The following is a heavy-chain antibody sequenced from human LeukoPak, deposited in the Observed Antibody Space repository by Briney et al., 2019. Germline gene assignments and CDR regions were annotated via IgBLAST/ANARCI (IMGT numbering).Heavy chain of an antibody. Sequence: PSETLSLTCTVSGGSISSSSYYWGWVRQPPGKGLEWIGSIYYSGSTYYNPSLKSRVTISVDTSKNQFSLKLSSVTAADTAVYYCARGDINIDIVVVPAAIYYYYGMDVWGQGTTVTVSS. CDR3: ARGDINIDIVVVPAAIYYYYGMDV. V-gene: IGHV4-39*01. D-gene: IGHD2-2*01. CDR2: IYYSGST. J-gene: IGHJ6*02. CDR1: GGSISSSSYY.